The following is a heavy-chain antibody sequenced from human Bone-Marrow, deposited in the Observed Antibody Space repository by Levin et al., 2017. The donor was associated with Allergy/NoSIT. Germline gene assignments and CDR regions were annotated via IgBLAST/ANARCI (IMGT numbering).Heavy chain of an antibody. Sequence: PSETLSLTCTVSGGSISSYYWSWIRQPPGKGLEWIGYIYYSGSTNYNPSLKSRVTISVDTSKNQFSLKLSSVTAADTAVYYCARHPTMYYYGSGSRNNTLLLVTSPGGWFDPWGQGTLVTVSS. J-gene: IGHJ5*02. CDR3: ARHPTMYYYGSGSRNNTLLLVTSPGGWFDP. CDR2: IYYSGST. V-gene: IGHV4-59*08. D-gene: IGHD3-10*01. CDR1: GGSISSYY.